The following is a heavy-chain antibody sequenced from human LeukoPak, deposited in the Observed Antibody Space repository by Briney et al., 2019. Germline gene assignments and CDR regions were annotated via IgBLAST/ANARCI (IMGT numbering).Heavy chain of an antibody. CDR1: GYTFTSYY. V-gene: IGHV1-46*01. Sequence: WASVKVSCKASGYTFTSYYMHWVRQAPGQGLEWMGIINPSGGSTSYAQKFQGRVTMTRDMSTSTVYMELSSLRSEDTAVYYCAGCPWLRDGQGAYYFDYWGQGTLVTVSS. CDR2: INPSGGST. CDR3: AGCPWLRDGQGAYYFDY. J-gene: IGHJ4*02. D-gene: IGHD5-12*01.